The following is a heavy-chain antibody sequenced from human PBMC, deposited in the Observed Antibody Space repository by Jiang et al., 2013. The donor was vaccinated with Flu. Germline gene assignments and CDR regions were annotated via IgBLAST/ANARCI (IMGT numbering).Heavy chain of an antibody. V-gene: IGHV4-39*01. Sequence: SISSSSYYWGWSPPAPTGRGVEWIGSIYYSGSTYYNPSLKSRVTISVDTSKNQFSLKLSSVTAADTAVYYCASPGGLTGPKPDYYYYGMDVWGPRDHGHRLL. D-gene: IGHD3-9*01. CDR1: SISSSSYY. J-gene: IGHJ6*01. CDR3: ASPGGLTGPKPDYYYYGMDV. CDR2: IYYSGST.